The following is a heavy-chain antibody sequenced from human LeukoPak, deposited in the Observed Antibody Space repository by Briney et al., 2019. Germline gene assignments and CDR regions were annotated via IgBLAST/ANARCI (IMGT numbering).Heavy chain of an antibody. J-gene: IGHJ4*02. Sequence: SETLSLTCTVSGDSISSSSYFWGWIRQPPGKGLEWIANIFYSGSTYYNPSLKSRVTISVDASKNQLSLRLSSVTAADTAVYYCARGYGSGSYYKRAFDYWGQGTLVTVSS. V-gene: IGHV4-39*07. CDR1: GDSISSSSYF. D-gene: IGHD3-10*01. CDR2: IFYSGST. CDR3: ARGYGSGSYYKRAFDY.